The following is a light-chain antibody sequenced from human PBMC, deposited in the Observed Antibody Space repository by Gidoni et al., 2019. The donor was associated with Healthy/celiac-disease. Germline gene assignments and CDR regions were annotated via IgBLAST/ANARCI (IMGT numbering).Light chain of an antibody. CDR3: QQRSNWPRGT. CDR2: GAS. CDR1: QSVYKY. Sequence: EIVLTQSPATLSLSPGERATLSCRASQSVYKYLAWYQQKPGQAPILLIYGASNRATGIPARFSGSGSGTDFTLTISSLEPEDFAVYYCQQRSNWPRGTFGQGTKVDIK. J-gene: IGKJ1*01. V-gene: IGKV3-11*01.